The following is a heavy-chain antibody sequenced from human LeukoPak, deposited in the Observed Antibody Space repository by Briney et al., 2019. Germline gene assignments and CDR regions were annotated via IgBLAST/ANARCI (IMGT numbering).Heavy chain of an antibody. CDR3: ARDRSKYYFDY. CDR2: IKQDGSEK. J-gene: IGHJ4*02. Sequence: GGSLRLSCAASGFTFSSYSMNWVRQAPGKGLEWVANIKQDGSEKYYVDSVKGRFTISRDNAKNSLYLQMNSLRAEDTAVYYCARDRSKYYFDYWGQGTLVTVSS. V-gene: IGHV3-7*01. CDR1: GFTFSSYS.